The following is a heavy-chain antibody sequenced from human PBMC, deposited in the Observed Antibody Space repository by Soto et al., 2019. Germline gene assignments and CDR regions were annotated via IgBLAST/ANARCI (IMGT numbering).Heavy chain of an antibody. CDR2: IVVGSGNT. CDR1: GFTFTSSA. V-gene: IGHV1-58*01. Sequence: SEKVSCKASGFTFTSSAVQWVRQARGQRLEWVGWIVVGSGNTNYAQKFQERVTITRDMSTSTAYMELSSLRSEDTAVYYCAALWAYCSSTSCYKGIEFDYWGQGTLVTVSS. CDR3: AALWAYCSSTSCYKGIEFDY. D-gene: IGHD2-2*01. J-gene: IGHJ4*02.